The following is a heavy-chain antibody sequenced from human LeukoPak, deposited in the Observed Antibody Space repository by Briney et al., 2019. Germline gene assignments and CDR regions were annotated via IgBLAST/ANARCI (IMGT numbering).Heavy chain of an antibody. CDR2: VNPNNGKT. Sequence: EASVKVSCKSSGYTFTYDIYWVRQAPGQGLELMGWVNPNNGKTGYCAQKFRGRLTMTRNTSISTAYMQLSSLRSDDTAVYYCARAPIASAVIDYWGQGTLVTVSS. CDR1: GYTFTYD. CDR3: ARAPIASAVIDY. D-gene: IGHD6-13*01. V-gene: IGHV1-8*01. J-gene: IGHJ4*02.